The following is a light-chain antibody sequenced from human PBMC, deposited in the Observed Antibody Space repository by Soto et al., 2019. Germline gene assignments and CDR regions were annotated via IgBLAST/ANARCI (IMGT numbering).Light chain of an antibody. J-gene: IGLJ1*01. CDR3: SSYTTSSTYV. Sequence: QSVLTQPASVSGSPGQSITISCTGTSSDVGGYNYISWYQQHPGKAPKLMIYDVSNRPSGVSNRFSGFKSGNTASLTISGLHAEDEADYYCSSYTTSSTYVFGTGTNVTVL. CDR2: DVS. V-gene: IGLV2-14*03. CDR1: SSDVGGYNY.